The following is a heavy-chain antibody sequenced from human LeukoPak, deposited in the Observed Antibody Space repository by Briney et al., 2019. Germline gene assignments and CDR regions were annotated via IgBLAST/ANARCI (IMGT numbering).Heavy chain of an antibody. CDR3: ARLSFRGARDY. V-gene: IGHV4-59*11. CDR1: GGSISSHY. Sequence: PSETLSLTCTVSGGSISSHYWSWIRQPPGKGLEWIGYIYYSGSTNYNPSLKSRVTISVDTSTNQFSLRLTSVTAADTAVYYCARLSFRGARDYWGQGTLVTVSS. CDR2: IYYSGST. D-gene: IGHD3-16*01. J-gene: IGHJ4*02.